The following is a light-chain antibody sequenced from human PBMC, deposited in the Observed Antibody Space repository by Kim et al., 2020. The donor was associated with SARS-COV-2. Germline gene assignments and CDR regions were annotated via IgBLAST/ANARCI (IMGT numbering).Light chain of an antibody. CDR1: SLRNYY. CDR2: GKY. J-gene: IGLJ3*02. CDR3: SSRDSTGDHVV. V-gene: IGLV3-19*01. Sequence: SSELTQDPAVSVALGQTVRLTCQGDSLRNYYATWYQQRPGQAPTLVLYGKYDRPSGIPARFSGSASGNTASLTITGAQAEDEGDYYCSSRDSTGDHVVFGGGTKLTVL.